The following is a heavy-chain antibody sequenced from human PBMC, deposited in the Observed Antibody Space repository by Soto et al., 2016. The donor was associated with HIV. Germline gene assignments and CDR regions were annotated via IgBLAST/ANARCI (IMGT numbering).Heavy chain of an antibody. CDR1: GYTLTELS. D-gene: IGHD3-16*01. Sequence: QVQLVQSGAEVKKPGASVKVFCKVSGYTLTELSMHWVRQAPGQGLEWMGWISTYNGDANYAQKFQGRVIMTTNTSTSTVYMEMRSLRSDDTAVYYCATLVEAGLGDYWGQGTLVTVSS. CDR2: ISTYNGDA. J-gene: IGHJ4*02. V-gene: IGHV1-24*01. CDR3: ATLVEAGLGDY.